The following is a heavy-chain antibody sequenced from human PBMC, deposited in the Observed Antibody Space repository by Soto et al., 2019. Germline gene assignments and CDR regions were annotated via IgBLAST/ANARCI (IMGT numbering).Heavy chain of an antibody. D-gene: IGHD6-6*01. V-gene: IGHV3-7*01. Sequence: EVQLVESGGGLVQPGGSLRLSCAASGFTFSSYWMSWVRQAPGKGLEWVANIKQDGSEKYYVDSVKGRFTISRDNAKNSLYLQMNSLRAEDTAVYYCARSIAARLNLVDPWGQGTLVTVSS. CDR3: ARSIAARLNLVDP. J-gene: IGHJ5*02. CDR2: IKQDGSEK. CDR1: GFTFSSYW.